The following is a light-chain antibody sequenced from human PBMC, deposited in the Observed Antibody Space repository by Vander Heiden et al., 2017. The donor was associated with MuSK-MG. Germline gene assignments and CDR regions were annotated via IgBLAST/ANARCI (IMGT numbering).Light chain of an antibody. V-gene: IGKV1-33*01. Sequence: DIQMTQSPSSLSASVGDRVTITCQASQDISNYLNWYQQKPGKAPKLLIYDASNLETVAPSRFTGSRPRTDFTFTMSRLQPEDIAPYYCQHDETLPVYTFGSAAKQE. CDR2: DAS. CDR1: QDISNY. J-gene: IGKJ2*01. CDR3: QHDETLPVYT.